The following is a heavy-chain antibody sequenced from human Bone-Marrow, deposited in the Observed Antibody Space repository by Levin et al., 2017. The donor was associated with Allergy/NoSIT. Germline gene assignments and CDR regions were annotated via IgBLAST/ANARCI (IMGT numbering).Heavy chain of an antibody. V-gene: IGHV3-48*03. J-gene: IGHJ4*02. CDR2: ISGSGQTI. CDR3: GGPLSGYYDSSGYIRH. CDR1: GFIFSNYE. D-gene: IGHD3-22*01. Sequence: GESLKISCVASGFIFSNYEMNWVRQAPGKEPEWLSYISGSGQTIDYADSVKGRFTISRDNDKSSLYLQMNSLRAEDTAVYYCGGPLSGYYDSSGYIRHWGQGTLVTVSS.